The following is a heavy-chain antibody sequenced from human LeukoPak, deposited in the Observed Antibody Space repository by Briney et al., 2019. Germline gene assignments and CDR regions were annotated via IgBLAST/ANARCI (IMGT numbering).Heavy chain of an antibody. J-gene: IGHJ4*02. V-gene: IGHV3-53*01. Sequence: GGSLRLSCAASVFTFSSNYMSWVRQAPWKGLEWVSVIYSGGSTYYADSVKGRFTISRDNSKNTLYLQMNSLRAEDTAVYYCARALRGYSYGAFDYWGQGTLVTVSS. CDR2: IYSGGST. D-gene: IGHD5-18*01. CDR1: VFTFSSNY. CDR3: ARALRGYSYGAFDY.